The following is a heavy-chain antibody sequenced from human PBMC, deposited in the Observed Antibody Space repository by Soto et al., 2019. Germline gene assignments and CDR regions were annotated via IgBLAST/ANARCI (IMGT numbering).Heavy chain of an antibody. J-gene: IGHJ5*02. Sequence: HLVQSGPEVKRPGASITVSCKTSGDTFANFGLSWVRQAPGQGLEWMGWIATYNNNKNYAQKFQGRLTLTTYTSTSTAYKELESLGYDDTAVYYCARVVRGVVNWFDPWGQGNLVTVSS. CDR3: ARVVRGVVNWFDP. CDR2: IATYNNNK. V-gene: IGHV1-18*01. D-gene: IGHD3-10*01. CDR1: GDTFANFG.